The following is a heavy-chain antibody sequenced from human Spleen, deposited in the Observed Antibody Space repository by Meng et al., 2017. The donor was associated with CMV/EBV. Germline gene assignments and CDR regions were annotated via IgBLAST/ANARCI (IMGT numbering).Heavy chain of an antibody. CDR1: EFTFSNYW. Sequence: GALKISCAASEFTFSNYWMHWVRQAPGKGLVWVSRVNSDGSTTTYADSVKGRFTISGDNAKNTLYLQMNSLRAEDTAVYYCARGSGTHYFDYWGQGTLVTVSS. J-gene: IGHJ4*02. D-gene: IGHD1-26*01. V-gene: IGHV3-74*01. CDR2: VNSDGSTT. CDR3: ARGSGTHYFDY.